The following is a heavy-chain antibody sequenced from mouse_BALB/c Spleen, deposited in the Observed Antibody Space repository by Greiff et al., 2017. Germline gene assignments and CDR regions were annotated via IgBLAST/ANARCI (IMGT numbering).Heavy chain of an antibody. Sequence: DVKLVESGGGLVQPGGSLRLSCATSGFTFTDYYMSWVRQPPGKALEWLGFIRNKANGYTTEYSASVKGRFTISRDNSQSILYLQMNTLRAEDSATYYCARDKYGNYDAMDYWGQGTSVTVSS. J-gene: IGHJ4*01. CDR1: GFTFTDYY. CDR3: ARDKYGNYDAMDY. V-gene: IGHV7-3*02. D-gene: IGHD2-1*01. CDR2: IRNKANGYTT.